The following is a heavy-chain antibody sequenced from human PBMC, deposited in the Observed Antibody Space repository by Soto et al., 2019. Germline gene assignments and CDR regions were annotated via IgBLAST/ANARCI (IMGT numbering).Heavy chain of an antibody. CDR1: GGSISSYY. D-gene: IGHD6-6*01. V-gene: IGHV4-4*07. CDR2: IYTSGCT. CDR3: ARAARPGYYYYYYGMDV. Sequence: SETLSLTCTVSGGSISSYYWSWIRQPAGKGLEWIGRIYTSGCTNYNPSLKSRVTMSVDTSKNQFSLKLSSVTAADTAVYYCARAARPGYYYYYYGMDVWGQGTTVTVSS. J-gene: IGHJ6*01.